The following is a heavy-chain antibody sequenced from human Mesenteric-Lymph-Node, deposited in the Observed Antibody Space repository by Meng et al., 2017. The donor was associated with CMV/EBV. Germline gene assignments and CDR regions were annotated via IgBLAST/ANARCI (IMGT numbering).Heavy chain of an antibody. CDR3: ARPFPSWQSPRLDPFGA. V-gene: IGHV4-39*01. Sequence: LQLRESGPGQVKPSETLSLTRTVSGDSISSFYYWGWIRQPPGRGLEWIGSVHYTGSTYYSPSLKSRVTVSVDTSKNQFSLRLTSVTAADTAVYYCARPFPSWQSPRLDPFGAWGQGTLVTVSS. J-gene: IGHJ5*02. CDR1: GDSISSFYY. D-gene: IGHD6-19*01. CDR2: VHYTGST.